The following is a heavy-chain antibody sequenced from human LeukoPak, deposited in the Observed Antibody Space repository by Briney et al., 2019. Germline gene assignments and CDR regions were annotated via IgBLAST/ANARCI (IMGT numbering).Heavy chain of an antibody. Sequence: PSGTLSLTCTVSGGSISSYYWSWIRQPARKGLEGVWRIYNSGSTNYNPSLKSRVTMSVDTSKNQFSLKLSSVTAADTAVYYCAREYSSPKISDPVISYYYMDVWGKGTTVTVSS. CDR3: AREYSSPKISDPVISYYYMDV. J-gene: IGHJ6*03. CDR1: GGSISSYY. CDR2: IYNSGST. D-gene: IGHD6-13*01. V-gene: IGHV4-4*07.